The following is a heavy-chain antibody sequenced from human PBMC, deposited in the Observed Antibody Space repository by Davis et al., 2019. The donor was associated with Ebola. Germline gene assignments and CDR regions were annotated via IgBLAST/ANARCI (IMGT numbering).Heavy chain of an antibody. D-gene: IGHD6-6*01. CDR1: GGSISSSSYY. J-gene: IGHJ5*02. CDR3: ARRPTYSSSSPPLDP. CDR2: IYHSGST. Sequence: PSETLSLTCTVSGGSISSSSYYWGWIRQPPGKGLEWIGEIYHSGSTNYNPSLKSRVTISVDKSKNQFSLKLSSVTAADTAVYYCARRPTYSSSSPPLDPWGQGTLVTVSS. V-gene: IGHV4-39*07.